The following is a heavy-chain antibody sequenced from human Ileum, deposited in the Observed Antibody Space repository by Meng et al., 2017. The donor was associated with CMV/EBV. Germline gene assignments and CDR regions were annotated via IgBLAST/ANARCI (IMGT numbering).Heavy chain of an antibody. V-gene: IGHV4-4*07. CDR2: IYTSGST. CDR3: ARALSSSGWSRENWFDP. Sequence: GQLQGSGPGLGKPSETLSLTCTVSGGSISSYYWSWIRQPAGKGLEWIGRIYTSGSTNYNPSLKSRVTMSVDTSKNQFSLKLSSVTAADTAVYYCARALSSSGWSRENWFDPWGQGTLVTVSS. J-gene: IGHJ5*02. CDR1: GGSISSYY. D-gene: IGHD6-19*01.